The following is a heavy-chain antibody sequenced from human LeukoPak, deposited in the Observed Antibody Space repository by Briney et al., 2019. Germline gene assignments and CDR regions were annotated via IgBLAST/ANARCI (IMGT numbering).Heavy chain of an antibody. CDR3: ARGHFWSGYYPYYYYYYMDV. CDR1: GGSFSGYY. CDR2: INHSGST. V-gene: IGHV4-34*01. D-gene: IGHD3-3*02. Sequence: NSSETLSLTCAVYGGSFSGYYWRWIRQPPGKGLEWIGEINHSGSTNYNPSLKSRVTISVDTSKNQFSLKLSSVTAADTAVYYCARGHFWSGYYPYYYYYYMDVWGKGTTVTVSS. J-gene: IGHJ6*03.